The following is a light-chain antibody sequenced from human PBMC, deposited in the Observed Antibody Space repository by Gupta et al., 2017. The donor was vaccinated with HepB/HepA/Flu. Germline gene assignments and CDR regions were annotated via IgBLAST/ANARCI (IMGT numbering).Light chain of an antibody. CDR1: NLERTS. V-gene: IGLV3-21*04. CDR2: NNR. CDR3: QVRDGTIDLPV. Sequence: SYVLTQPPSVSVAPAQTATITCGGDNLERTSVHWYQEKPGQAPVMGIYNNRARPSGSPEGSSGYNSGNKATLITSRVEAGDEAYDYCQVRDGTIDLPVFGGGTKLTVL. J-gene: IGLJ3*02.